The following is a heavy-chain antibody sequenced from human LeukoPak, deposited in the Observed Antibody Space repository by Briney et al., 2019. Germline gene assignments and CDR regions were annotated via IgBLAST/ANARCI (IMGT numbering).Heavy chain of an antibody. Sequence: ASVKVSCKASGYTFTSYGISWVRQAPGQGLEWMGWISAYNGNTNYAQKLQGRVTMTTDTSTSTAYMELRSLRSDDTAVYYCARDPQYGSGSYHPTYNWFDPWGQGTLVTVSS. CDR2: ISAYNGNT. J-gene: IGHJ5*02. D-gene: IGHD3-10*01. CDR3: ARDPQYGSGSYHPTYNWFDP. V-gene: IGHV1-18*01. CDR1: GYTFTSYG.